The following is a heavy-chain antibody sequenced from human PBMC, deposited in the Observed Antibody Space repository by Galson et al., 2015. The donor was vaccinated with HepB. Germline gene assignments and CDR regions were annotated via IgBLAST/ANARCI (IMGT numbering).Heavy chain of an antibody. CDR3: ARDGVTTGDYYYYGMDV. V-gene: IGHV3-33*01. J-gene: IGHJ6*02. Sequence: SLRLSCAASGFTFSSYGMHWVRQAPGKGLEWVAVIWYDGSNKYYADSVKGRFTISRDNSKNTLYLQMNSLRAEDTAVYYCARDGVTTGDYYYYGMDVWGQGTTVTVSS. CDR2: IWYDGSNK. D-gene: IGHD4-17*01. CDR1: GFTFSSYG.